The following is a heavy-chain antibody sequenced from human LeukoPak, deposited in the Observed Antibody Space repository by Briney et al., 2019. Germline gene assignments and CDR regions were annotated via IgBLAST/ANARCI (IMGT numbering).Heavy chain of an antibody. V-gene: IGHV1-18*01. CDR1: GYTFTSYG. CDR2: ISAYNGNT. J-gene: IGHJ4*02. CDR3: AGGDYYGSGSYPFDY. Sequence: ASVKVSCKASGYTFTSYGISWVRQAPGQGLEWMGWISAYNGNTNYAQKLQGRVTTTTDTSTSTAYMELRSLRSDDTAVYYCAGGDYYGSGSYPFDYWGQGTLVTVSS. D-gene: IGHD3-10*01.